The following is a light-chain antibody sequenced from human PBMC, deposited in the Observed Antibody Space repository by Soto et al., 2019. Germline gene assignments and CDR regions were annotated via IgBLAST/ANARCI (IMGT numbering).Light chain of an antibody. Sequence: QSVLTQPPSASGSPGHSVTISCTGTSSDVGCYNYVSWYQQHPGKAPKLMIFEVSKRPSGVPDRFSGSKSGNTASLTVSGLQAEDEADYYCSSYAGGNDYVFGTGTKVTVL. V-gene: IGLV2-8*01. J-gene: IGLJ1*01. CDR2: EVS. CDR1: SSDVGCYNY. CDR3: SSYAGGNDYV.